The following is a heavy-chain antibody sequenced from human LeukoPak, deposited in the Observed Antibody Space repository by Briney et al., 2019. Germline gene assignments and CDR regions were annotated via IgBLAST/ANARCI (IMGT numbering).Heavy chain of an antibody. J-gene: IGHJ4*02. CDR1: GYTFTSYD. CDR2: MNPDSGNT. V-gene: IGHV1-8*01. CDR3: ARRPSKYYDILTGYYRSEFDY. Sequence: ASVKVSCKASGYTFTSYDINWVRQATGQGLEWMGWMNPDSGNTGYAQKFQGRVTMTRNTSISTAYMELSSLRSEDTAVYYCARRPSKYYDILTGYYRSEFDYWGQGTLVTVSS. D-gene: IGHD3-9*01.